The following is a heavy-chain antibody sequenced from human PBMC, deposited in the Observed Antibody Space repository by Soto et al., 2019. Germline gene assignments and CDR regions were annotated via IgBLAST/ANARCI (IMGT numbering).Heavy chain of an antibody. Sequence: SVKVSCKASGGTFSSYAISWVRQAPGQGLEWMGGIIPIFGTANYAQKFQGRVTITADESTSTAYMELSSLRSEDTAVYYCARGDTQDYYYYYGMDVWGQGTTVTVSS. CDR2: IIPIFGTA. CDR1: GGTFSSYA. V-gene: IGHV1-69*13. J-gene: IGHJ6*02. CDR3: ARGDTQDYYYYYGMDV. D-gene: IGHD5-18*01.